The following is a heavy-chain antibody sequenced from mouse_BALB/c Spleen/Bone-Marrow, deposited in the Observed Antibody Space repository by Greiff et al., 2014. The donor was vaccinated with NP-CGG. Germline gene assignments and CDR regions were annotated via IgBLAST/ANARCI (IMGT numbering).Heavy chain of an antibody. V-gene: IGHV1S132*01. CDR3: ARNYDYDEGAWFTY. CDR1: GYTFTNYW. CDR2: IFPGTDTT. D-gene: IGHD2-4*01. J-gene: IGHJ3*01. Sequence: QVQLQQPGAEVVNPGASVKLSCRTSGYTFTNYWIQWVKQRPGQGLGWIGEIFPGTDTTYYNEKVKDKATLTIDTSSSTAYMQLSNLTSEDSAVYFCARNYDYDEGAWFTYWGQGTLVTVSA.